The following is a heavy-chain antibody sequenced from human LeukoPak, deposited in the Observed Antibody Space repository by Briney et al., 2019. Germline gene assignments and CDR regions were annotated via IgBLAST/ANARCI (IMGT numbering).Heavy chain of an antibody. V-gene: IGHV3-74*01. CDR1: GFTFNAFW. CDR2: INSDGSSI. J-gene: IGHJ4*02. CDR3: ARGLVHDTSGYYSDY. Sequence: GGSLRLSCAASGFTFNAFWMHWVRQAPGKGLVWVSRINSDGSSIAHADSVKGRFTISRDNAKNTLYLQMNSLKAEDAAVYYCARGLVHDTSGYYSDYWGQGTLVTVSS. D-gene: IGHD3-22*01.